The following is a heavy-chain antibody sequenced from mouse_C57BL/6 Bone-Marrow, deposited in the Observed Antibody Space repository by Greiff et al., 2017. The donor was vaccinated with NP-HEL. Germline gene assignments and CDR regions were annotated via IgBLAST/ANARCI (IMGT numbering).Heavy chain of an antibody. J-gene: IGHJ1*03. CDR2: INPGSGGT. D-gene: IGHD1-1*01. V-gene: IGHV1-54*01. Sequence: VKLMESGAELVRPGTSVKVSCKASGYAFTNYLIEWVKQRPGQGLEWIGVINPGSGGTNYNEKFKGKATLTADKSSSTAYMQLSSLTSEDSAVYFCARGLYGSSSWYFDVWGTGTTVTVSS. CDR1: GYAFTNYL. CDR3: ARGLYGSSSWYFDV.